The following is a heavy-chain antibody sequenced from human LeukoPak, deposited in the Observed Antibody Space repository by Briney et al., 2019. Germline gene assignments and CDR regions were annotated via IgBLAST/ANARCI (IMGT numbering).Heavy chain of an antibody. J-gene: IGHJ4*02. CDR1: GYTFTGYY. CDR3: ARAFQSLGGLSLPDY. Sequence: GASVKVSCKASGYTFTGYYMHWVRQAPGQGLEWMGWIHPSTGNPAYAQGFTGRFVFSLDTSVSTTYLHISSLKAEDTAVYFCARAFQSLGGLSLPDYWGQGTLVTVSS. CDR2: IHPSTGNP. D-gene: IGHD3-16*02. V-gene: IGHV7-4-1*02.